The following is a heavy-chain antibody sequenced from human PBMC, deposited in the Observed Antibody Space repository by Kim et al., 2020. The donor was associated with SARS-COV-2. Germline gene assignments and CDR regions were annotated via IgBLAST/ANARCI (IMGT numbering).Heavy chain of an antibody. CDR1: GYTFIGYA. Sequence: ASVKVSCKASGYTFIGYAVHWVRQAPGQRLEWMGWINPENGNTKYSQNFQGRVTITRDTSASTAYMYLSSLRSEDTAVYFCARGSVDHKNYFDYWGQGTLVTVSS. J-gene: IGHJ4*02. CDR3: ARGSVDHKNYFDY. V-gene: IGHV1-3*01. D-gene: IGHD1-26*01. CDR2: INPENGNT.